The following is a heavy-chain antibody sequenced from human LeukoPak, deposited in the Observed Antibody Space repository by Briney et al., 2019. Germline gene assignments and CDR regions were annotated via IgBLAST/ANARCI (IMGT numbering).Heavy chain of an antibody. CDR3: ARGGSYDYVWGSYRYTNFDY. Sequence: SETLSLTCAVYGGSFSGYYWSWIRQPPGKGLEWMGEINHSGSTTYNPSLKSRVTISVDTSKNQFSLKLSSVTAADTAVYYCARGGSYDYVWGSYRYTNFDYWGQGTLVTVSS. J-gene: IGHJ4*02. CDR2: INHSGST. D-gene: IGHD3-16*02. V-gene: IGHV4-34*01. CDR1: GGSFSGYY.